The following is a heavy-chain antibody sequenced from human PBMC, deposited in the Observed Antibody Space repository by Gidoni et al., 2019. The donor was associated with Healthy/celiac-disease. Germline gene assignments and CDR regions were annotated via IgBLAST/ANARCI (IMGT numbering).Heavy chain of an antibody. CDR1: GLPFSSYS. V-gene: IGHV3-21*01. J-gene: IGHJ5*02. Sequence: EVQLVESGGGLVKPGGSLSLSCAPSGLPFSSYSMNWVRQAPGKGLEWVSSISSSSSYIYYADSVKGRFTISRDNAKNSLYLQMNSLRAEDTAVYYCARDLRPPRGWFDPWGQGTLVTVSS. CDR2: ISSSSSYI. CDR3: ARDLRPPRGWFDP.